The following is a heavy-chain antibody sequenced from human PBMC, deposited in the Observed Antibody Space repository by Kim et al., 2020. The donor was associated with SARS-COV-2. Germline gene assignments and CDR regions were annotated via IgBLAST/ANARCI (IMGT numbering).Heavy chain of an antibody. V-gene: IGHV4-34*01. CDR2: INHSGRT. Sequence: SETLSLTCAVYGGSFSGYYWSWIRQPPGKGLEWSGEINHSGRTNYNPSLKSRVTISVDTSKNQFSLKLTSVTAADTAVYFCARSLSNTSGWGSHYCDLWGQGILVTVSS. CDR1: GGSFSGYY. CDR3: ARSLSNTSGWGSHYCDL. D-gene: IGHD3-10*01. J-gene: IGHJ4*02.